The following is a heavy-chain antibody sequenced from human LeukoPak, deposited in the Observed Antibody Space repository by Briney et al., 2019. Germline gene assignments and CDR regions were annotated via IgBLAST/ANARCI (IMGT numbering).Heavy chain of an antibody. D-gene: IGHD3-16*01. CDR3: ARDRGEGSDY. CDR1: GGSISSYY. J-gene: IGHJ4*02. CDR2: IYYSGST. Sequence: SETLSLTCTVSGGSISSYYWSWIRQPPGKGLEWIGYIYYSGSTNYNPSLKSRVTISVDTSKNQFSLKLSSVTAADTAVYYCARDRGEGSDYWGRGTLVTVSS. V-gene: IGHV4-59*01.